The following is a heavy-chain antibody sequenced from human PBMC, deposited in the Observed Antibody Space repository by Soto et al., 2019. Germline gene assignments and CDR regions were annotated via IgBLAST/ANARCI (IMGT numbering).Heavy chain of an antibody. CDR2: TYYRSKWFT. V-gene: IGHV6-1*01. Sequence: SQTLSLTCVISGDSISTNSAGWNWIRQSPSRGLEWLGRTYYRSKWFTDYAVSVKNRITINPDTSKNQISLQLNSVTPEDTAVYYCARGGGVLDYRGQGTLVTVSS. CDR1: GDSISTNSAG. D-gene: IGHD3-16*01. J-gene: IGHJ4*02. CDR3: ARGGGVLDY.